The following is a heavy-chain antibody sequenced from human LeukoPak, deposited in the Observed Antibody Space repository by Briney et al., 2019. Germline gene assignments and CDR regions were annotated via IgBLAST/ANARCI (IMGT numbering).Heavy chain of an antibody. D-gene: IGHD3-10*01. V-gene: IGHV1-2*02. CDR1: GYTFTGYY. CDR2: INPNSGGT. J-gene: IGHJ3*02. Sequence: ASVKVSCKASGYTFTGYYMHWVRQAPGQGLEWMGWINPNSGGTNYAQKFQGRVTMTRDSSISTAYMELSRLRSDDTAVYYCARFVSRPLWFGELDAFDIWGQGTMVTVSS. CDR3: ARFVSRPLWFGELDAFDI.